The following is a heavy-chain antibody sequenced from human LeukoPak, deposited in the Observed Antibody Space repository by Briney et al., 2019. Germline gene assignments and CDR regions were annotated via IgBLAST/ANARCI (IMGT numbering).Heavy chain of an antibody. CDR3: AKDHYGSGSYYNPFDY. CDR1: GFTSSSYS. V-gene: IGHV3-23*01. J-gene: IGHJ4*02. CDR2: ISGIGGNT. D-gene: IGHD3-10*01. Sequence: PGGSLRLSCAASGFTSSSYSMNWVRQAPGKGLEWVSVISGIGGNTYYADSVKGRFTISRDNSKNTLYLQLNSLRAEDTAVYYCAKDHYGSGSYYNPFDYWGQGTLVTVSS.